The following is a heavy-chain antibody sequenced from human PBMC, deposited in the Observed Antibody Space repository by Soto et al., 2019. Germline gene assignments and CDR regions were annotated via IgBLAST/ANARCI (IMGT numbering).Heavy chain of an antibody. D-gene: IGHD2-21*01. CDR3: AKQTFPHTNAFDI. Sequence: QVQLVESGGGVVQPGRSLRLSCAASGFTFSSYGIHWVRQAPGKGLEWVAVISYDASNKYYADSVKGRFTISRDNSKSTLYLQMNSLTAEDTAVYHCAKQTFPHTNAFDIWGQVTTVTVSS. J-gene: IGHJ3*02. CDR1: GFTFSSYG. V-gene: IGHV3-30*18. CDR2: ISYDASNK.